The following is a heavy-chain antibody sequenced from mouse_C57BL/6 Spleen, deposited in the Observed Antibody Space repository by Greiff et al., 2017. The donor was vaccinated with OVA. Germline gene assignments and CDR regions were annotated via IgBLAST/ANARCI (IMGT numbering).Heavy chain of an antibody. Sequence: EVQLQESGGGLVKPGGSLKLSCAASGFTFSDYGMHWVRQAPEKGLEWVAYISSGSSTIYYADTVKGRFTISRDNAKNTLFLQMTSLRSEDTAMYYCARGPDSSGYAMDYWGQGTSVTVSS. CDR1: GFTFSDYG. V-gene: IGHV5-17*01. D-gene: IGHD3-2*02. J-gene: IGHJ4*01. CDR2: ISSGSSTI. CDR3: ARGPDSSGYAMDY.